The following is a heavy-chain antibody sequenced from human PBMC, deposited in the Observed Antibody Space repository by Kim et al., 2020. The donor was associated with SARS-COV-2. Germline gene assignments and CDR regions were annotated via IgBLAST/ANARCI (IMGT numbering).Heavy chain of an antibody. D-gene: IGHD6-6*01. CDR3: GRTGVIAGRWTYFDY. CDR1: GGSISSYY. J-gene: IGHJ4*02. Sequence: SETLSLTCTVSGGSISSYYWSWIRQPPGKGLEWVGYIYYSGSTNYNPSLKSRITISVDTYKNQNSLKLSSVTAADAAVYYFGRTGVIAGRWTYFDYWGQGTLVTVSS. V-gene: IGHV4-59*13. CDR2: IYYSGST.